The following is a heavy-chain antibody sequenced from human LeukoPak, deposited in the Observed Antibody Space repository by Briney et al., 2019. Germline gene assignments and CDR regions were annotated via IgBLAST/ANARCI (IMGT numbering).Heavy chain of an antibody. CDR3: ARDLETYSSGWSAFDY. CDR2: ISYDGSNK. Sequence: GGSLRLPCAASGFTFSSYAMHWVRQAPGKGLEWVAVISYDGSNKYYADSVKGRFTISRDNSKNTLYLQMNSLRAEDTAVYYCARDLETYSSGWSAFDYWGQGTLVTVSS. CDR1: GFTFSSYA. V-gene: IGHV3-30*04. D-gene: IGHD6-19*01. J-gene: IGHJ4*02.